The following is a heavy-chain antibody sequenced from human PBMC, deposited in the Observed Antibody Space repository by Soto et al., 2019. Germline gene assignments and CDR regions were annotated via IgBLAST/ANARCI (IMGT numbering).Heavy chain of an antibody. D-gene: IGHD6-19*01. V-gene: IGHV1-69*13. Sequence: GASVKVSCKASGGTFSSYAISWVRQAPGQGLEWMGGTIPIFGTANYAQKFQGRVTITADESTSTAYMELSSLRSEDTAVYYCARAYSSGWYDYYYGMDVWGQGTTVTVSS. J-gene: IGHJ6*02. CDR3: ARAYSSGWYDYYYGMDV. CDR1: GGTFSSYA. CDR2: TIPIFGTA.